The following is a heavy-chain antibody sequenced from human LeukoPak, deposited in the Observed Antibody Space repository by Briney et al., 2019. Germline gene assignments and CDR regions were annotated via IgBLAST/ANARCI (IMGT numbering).Heavy chain of an antibody. CDR2: VYYRGST. CDR1: GGSISSYY. J-gene: IGHJ4*02. Sequence: PSETLSLTCTVSGGSISSYYWSWIRQPPGKGLEWIGYVYYRGSTDHNPSLKSRVTISVDTSKNQFSLKLTSVTAADTAVYYCARGRQLAGYWGQGTLVTVSS. CDR3: ARGRQLAGY. D-gene: IGHD6-6*01. V-gene: IGHV4-59*01.